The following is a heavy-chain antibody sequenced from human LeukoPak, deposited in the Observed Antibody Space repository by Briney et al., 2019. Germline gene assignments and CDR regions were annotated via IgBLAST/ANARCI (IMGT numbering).Heavy chain of an antibody. V-gene: IGHV1-18*01. D-gene: IGHD6-6*01. CDR3: ARIKSSSSFYYYYGMDV. CDR2: ISAYNGNT. CDR1: GYTFTSYG. J-gene: IGHJ6*02. Sequence: ASVKVSCKASGYTFTSYGISWVRQAPGQGLEWMGWISAYNGNTNYAQKFQGRVTITADKSTSTAYMELSSLRSEDTAVYYCARIKSSSSFYYYYGMDVWGQGTTVTVSS.